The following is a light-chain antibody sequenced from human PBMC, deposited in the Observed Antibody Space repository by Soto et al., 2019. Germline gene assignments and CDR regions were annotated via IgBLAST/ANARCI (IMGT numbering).Light chain of an antibody. CDR1: QSLRSGD. V-gene: IGKV3-20*01. Sequence: PWGSATLSGRASQSLRSGDLACYQQIPGQAPGLLIYGASSRATGIPDRFSGSGSGTDFTLTIGRLEPEDFAMYYCQQYSDSPPTFGQGTKVDI. CDR2: GAS. J-gene: IGKJ1*01. CDR3: QQYSDSPPT.